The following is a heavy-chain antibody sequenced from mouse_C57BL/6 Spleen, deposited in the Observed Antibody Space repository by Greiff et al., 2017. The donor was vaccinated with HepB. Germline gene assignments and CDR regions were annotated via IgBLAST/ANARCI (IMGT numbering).Heavy chain of an antibody. J-gene: IGHJ2*01. D-gene: IGHD1-1*01. CDR1: GYAFSSSW. V-gene: IGHV1-82*01. Sequence: VEPGASVKISCKASGYAFSSSWMNWVKQRPGKGLEWIGRIYPGDGDTNYNGKFKGKATLTADKSSSTAYMQLSSLTSEDSAVYFCANYYGSSYYFDYWGQGTTLTVSS. CDR3: ANYYGSSYYFDY. CDR2: IYPGDGDT.